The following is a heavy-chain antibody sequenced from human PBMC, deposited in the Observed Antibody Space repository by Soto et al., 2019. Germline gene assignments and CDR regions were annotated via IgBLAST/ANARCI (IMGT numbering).Heavy chain of an antibody. V-gene: IGHV3-30*18. Sequence: GGSLRLSCAASGFTFSSYGMHWVRQAPGKGLEWVAVISYDGSNKYYADSVRGRFTISRDNSKNTLYLQMNSLRAEDTAVYYCAKGIAAAGPPKYYYYGMDVWGQGTTVTVSS. CDR1: GFTFSSYG. D-gene: IGHD6-13*01. CDR2: ISYDGSNK. CDR3: AKGIAAAGPPKYYYYGMDV. J-gene: IGHJ6*02.